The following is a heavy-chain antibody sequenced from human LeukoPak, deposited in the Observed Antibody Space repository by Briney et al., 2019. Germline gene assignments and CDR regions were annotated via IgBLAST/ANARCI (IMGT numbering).Heavy chain of an antibody. CDR2: ISASSTSI. V-gene: IGHV3-48*02. CDR3: ARERTGIAAAYEY. CDR1: GFTFSSYS. D-gene: IGHD6-13*01. Sequence: PGGSLRLSCVGSGFTFSSYSMNWVRQAPGKGLEWVSYISASSTSIYYADSVKGRFTVSRDNAKDSLYLHMNSLRDEDTAVFYCARERTGIAAAYEYWGQGTLVTVSS. J-gene: IGHJ4*02.